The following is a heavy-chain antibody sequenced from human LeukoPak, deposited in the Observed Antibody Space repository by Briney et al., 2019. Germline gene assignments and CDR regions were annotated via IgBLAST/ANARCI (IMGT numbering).Heavy chain of an antibody. V-gene: IGHV1-18*01. CDR3: ARDTSPRVAARPNDAFDI. CDR2: ISANNGNT. J-gene: IGHJ3*02. CDR1: GYSFTNYG. Sequence: ASVKVSCKASGYSFTNYGISWVRQAPGQGLEWVGWISANNGNTNSAQKFQGRVTITTETSTNTAYLEMRSLRSDDTAVYFCARDTSPRVAARPNDAFDIWGQGTMVTVSS. D-gene: IGHD6-25*01.